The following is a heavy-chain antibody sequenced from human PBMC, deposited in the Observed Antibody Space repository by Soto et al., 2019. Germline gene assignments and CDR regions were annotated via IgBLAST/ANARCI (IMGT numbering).Heavy chain of an antibody. CDR1: GFTFSDYA. CDR3: AKGTRQWLVKSDFNY. Sequence: VQLVESGGGVVQPGRSLRLSCAASGFTFSDYAMHWVRQAPGKGLEWVAVVSHDGRNTHYADSVKGRFTISRDSSKNTVSLKMTSLRAEDTGIYYCAKGTRQWLVKSDFNYWGQGALVTVSS. J-gene: IGHJ4*02. D-gene: IGHD6-19*01. CDR2: VSHDGRNT. V-gene: IGHV3-30*18.